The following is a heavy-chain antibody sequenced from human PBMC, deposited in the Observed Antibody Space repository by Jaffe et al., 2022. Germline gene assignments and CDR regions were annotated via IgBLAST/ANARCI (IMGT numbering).Heavy chain of an antibody. Sequence: QVQLQESGPGLVKPSETLSLTCTVSGGSISSYYWSWIRQPPGKGLEWIGYIYYSGSTNYNPSLKSRVTISVDTSKNQFSLKLSSVTAADTAVYYCARGLDTMSPVLGWGQGTLVTVSS. CDR1: GGSISSYY. V-gene: IGHV4-59*01. J-gene: IGHJ4*02. CDR3: ARGLDTMSPVLG. D-gene: IGHD3-22*01. CDR2: IYYSGST.